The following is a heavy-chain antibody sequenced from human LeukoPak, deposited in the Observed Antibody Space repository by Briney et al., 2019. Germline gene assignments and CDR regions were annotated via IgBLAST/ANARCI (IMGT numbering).Heavy chain of an antibody. V-gene: IGHV4-39*01. D-gene: IGHD2-2*01. CDR1: GGSISSSSYY. CDR3: ARHDIVLVPAGYYFYYGMDV. Sequence: SETLSLTCTVSGGSISSSSYYWGWIRQPPGKGLVWIGCIYYSGSTFYNPSLKSRVTISVDTSKNQFSLRLTSVTAADTAVYYCARHDIVLVPAGYYFYYGMDVWGQGTTVTVSS. J-gene: IGHJ6*02. CDR2: IYYSGST.